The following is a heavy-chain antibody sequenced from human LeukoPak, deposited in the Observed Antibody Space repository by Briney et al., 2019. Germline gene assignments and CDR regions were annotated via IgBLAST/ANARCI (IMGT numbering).Heavy chain of an antibody. CDR3: ARLWDLSGGNGRWAYDY. V-gene: IGHV5-51*01. J-gene: IGHJ4*02. CDR2: IYPGDSDT. CDR1: GYSFTNYW. D-gene: IGHD4-23*01. Sequence: GESLKISCKGSGYSFTNYWIAWVRQMPGKGLEWMGIIYPGDSDTRYSPSFRGQVTISADKSITTAYLQWRSLKASDTAMYYCARLWDLSGGNGRWAYDYWGQGTLVTVSS.